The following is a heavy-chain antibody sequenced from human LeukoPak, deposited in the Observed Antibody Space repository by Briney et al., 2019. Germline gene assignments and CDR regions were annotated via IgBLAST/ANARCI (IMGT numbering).Heavy chain of an antibody. CDR3: ARGCRDGYTSNRFDP. D-gene: IGHD5-24*01. CDR2: IYYSGST. V-gene: IGHV4-31*03. CDR1: GGSISSGGYY. Sequence: SETLSLTCTVSGGSISSGGYYWSWIRQHPGKGLEWIGYIYYSGSTYYNPSLKSRVTISVDTSKNQFSLKLSSVTAADTAVYYCARGCRDGYTSNRFDPWGQGTLVTVSS. J-gene: IGHJ5*02.